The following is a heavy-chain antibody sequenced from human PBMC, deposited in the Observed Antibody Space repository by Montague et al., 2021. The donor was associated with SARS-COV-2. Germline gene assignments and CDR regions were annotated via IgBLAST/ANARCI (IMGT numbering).Heavy chain of an antibody. V-gene: IGHV3-48*03. D-gene: IGHD2-2*01. CDR2: MNGGSSVM. Sequence: SLRLSCAASGFNFGVYEMNWVRQTPGKGLEWVSYMNGGSSVMYYADSVMGRFTISRDNAESSLYLQMNSLRAEDTAVYYCAPAVPVADDSWGQGTLVTVSS. CDR3: APAVPVADDS. CDR1: GFNFGVYE. J-gene: IGHJ5*02.